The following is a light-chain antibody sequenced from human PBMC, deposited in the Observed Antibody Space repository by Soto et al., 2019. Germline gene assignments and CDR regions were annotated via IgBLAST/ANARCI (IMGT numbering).Light chain of an antibody. CDR2: EVS. CDR1: SSDVGGYNY. Sequence: QSVLTQPPSASGSPGQSVTISCTGTSSDVGGYNYVSWYQQHPGKAPKLMIYEVSKRPSGVPERFSGSKSGNTASLTVSGLQAEDEADYYCSSFAGSFYWVFSGGTKVTVL. V-gene: IGLV2-8*01. CDR3: SSFAGSFYWV. J-gene: IGLJ2*01.